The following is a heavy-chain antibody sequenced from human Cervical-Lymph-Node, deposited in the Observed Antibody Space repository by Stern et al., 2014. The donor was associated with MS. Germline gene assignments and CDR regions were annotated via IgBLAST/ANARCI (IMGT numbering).Heavy chain of an antibody. Sequence: ESGPALVKPTQTLTLTCTFSGFSLSISGMCVSWIRQPPGKALEWLAPIDWDDDKYYSTSLKTRLTISKDTSRNQVVLTMTNMDPVDTATYYCTRIPTGTTRYGNYYYGMDVWAKGPRSPSP. CDR2: IDWDDDK. CDR3: TRIPTGTTRYGNYYYGMDV. J-gene: IGHJ6*02. V-gene: IGHV2-70*01. D-gene: IGHD1-1*01. CDR1: GFSLSISGMC.